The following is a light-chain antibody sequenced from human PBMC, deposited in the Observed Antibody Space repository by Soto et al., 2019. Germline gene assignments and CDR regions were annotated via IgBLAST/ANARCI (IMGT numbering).Light chain of an antibody. J-gene: IGLJ2*01. V-gene: IGLV2-8*01. CDR2: GVN. CDR3: SSYAGSNNFVV. CDR1: SIDVGGYNY. Sequence: QSALTQPPSASGSPGQSVTISCTGTSIDVGGYNYVSWYQHHPGKAPKLMIYGVNKRPSGVPDRFSGSKSGNTASLTVSGLQAEDEADYYCSSYAGSNNFVVFGGGTKVTVL.